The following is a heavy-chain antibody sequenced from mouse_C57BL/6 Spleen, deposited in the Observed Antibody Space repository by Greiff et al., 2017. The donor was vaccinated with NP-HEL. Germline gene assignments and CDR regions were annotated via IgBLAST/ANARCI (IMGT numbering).Heavy chain of an antibody. CDR3: ARYTAQAPCDY. CDR1: GYTFTSYW. V-gene: IGHV1-69*01. J-gene: IGHJ2*01. CDR2: IDPSDSYT. D-gene: IGHD3-2*02. Sequence: QVQLQQPGAELVMPGASVKLSCKASGYTFTSYWMHWVKQRPGQGLEWIGEIDPSDSYTNYTQKFKGKSTLTVDKSSSTAYMQLSSLTSEDSAVYYCARYTAQAPCDYWGQGTTLTVSS.